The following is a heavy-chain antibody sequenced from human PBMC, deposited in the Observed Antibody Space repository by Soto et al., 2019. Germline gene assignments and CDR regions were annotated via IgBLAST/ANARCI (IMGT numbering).Heavy chain of an antibody. D-gene: IGHD1-26*01. CDR1: VCIFRSYA. CDR2: ITYDGANG. V-gene: IGHV3-30*09. CDR3: ARAFSGSYPNSDY. Sequence: VGSLRLSCLSSVCIFRSYAMHCVRHSPGKGLEWVAVITYDGANGYYADSVRGRFAISRDNSKSTLFLQMNSLRPEDTAVYYCARAFSGSYPNSDYWGQGTLVNVSA. J-gene: IGHJ4*02.